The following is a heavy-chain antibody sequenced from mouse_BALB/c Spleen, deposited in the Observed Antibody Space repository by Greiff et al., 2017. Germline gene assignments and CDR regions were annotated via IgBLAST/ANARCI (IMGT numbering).Heavy chain of an antibody. CDR2: ILPGSGST. Sequence: QVQLKQSGAELMKPGASVKISCKATGYTFSSYWIEWVKQRPGHGLEWIGEILPGSGSTNYNEKFKGKATFTADTSSNTAYMQLSSLTSEDSAVYYCARPSYYGNPYYAMDYWGQGTSVTVSS. J-gene: IGHJ4*01. V-gene: IGHV1-9*01. CDR3: ARPSYYGNPYYAMDY. CDR1: GYTFSSYW. D-gene: IGHD2-10*01.